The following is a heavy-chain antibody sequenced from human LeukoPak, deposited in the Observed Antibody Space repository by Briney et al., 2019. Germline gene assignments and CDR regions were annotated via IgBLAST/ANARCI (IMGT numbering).Heavy chain of an antibody. V-gene: IGHV1-8*03. CDR2: MNPNSGNT. J-gene: IGHJ4*02. Sequence: ATVKVSCKASGYTFTSYDVNWVRQATGQGLEWMGWMNPNSGNTGYAQKFQGRVTISRNTSITTAYMELSGLTSEDTAVYYCASYSGYAQWGQGTLVTVSS. CDR1: GYTFTSYD. D-gene: IGHD5-12*01. CDR3: ASYSGYAQ.